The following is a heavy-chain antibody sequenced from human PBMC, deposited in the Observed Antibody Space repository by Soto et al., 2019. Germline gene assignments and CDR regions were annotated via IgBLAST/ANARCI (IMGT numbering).Heavy chain of an antibody. Sequence: EVQLLESGGGLVQPGGSLRLSCAASGFTFSSYAMSWVRQAPGKGLEWVSAISGSGGSIYYADSVKGRFTISRDNSKNPLYLQMNSLRAEDTAVYYCARGTIGSPNSFGYWGQGTLVTVSS. CDR1: GFTFSSYA. D-gene: IGHD1-26*01. J-gene: IGHJ4*02. CDR2: ISGSGGSI. CDR3: ARGTIGSPNSFGY. V-gene: IGHV3-23*01.